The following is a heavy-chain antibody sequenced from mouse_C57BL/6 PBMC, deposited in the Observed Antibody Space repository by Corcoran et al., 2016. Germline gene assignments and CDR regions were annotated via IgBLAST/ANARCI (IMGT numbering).Heavy chain of an antibody. D-gene: IGHD1-1*01. V-gene: IGHV9-3*01. Sequence: QIQLVQSGPELKKPGETVKISCKASGYTFTTYGMSWVKQAPGKGLKWMGWINTYSGVPTYADDFKGRFAFSLETSASTAYLQINNLKNEDTATYVWARALYYGSSLLGDYGGQGTTLTVSA. CDR2: INTYSGVP. CDR1: GYTFTTYG. CDR3: ARALYYGSSLLGDY. J-gene: IGHJ2*01.